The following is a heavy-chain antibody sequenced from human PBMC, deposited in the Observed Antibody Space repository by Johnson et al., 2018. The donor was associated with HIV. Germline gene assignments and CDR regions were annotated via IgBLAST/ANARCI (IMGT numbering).Heavy chain of an antibody. Sequence: VQLVESGGGMVRPGGSLRLSCAASRFIFDDYGMSWVRQAPGKGLEWVSGINWNGGSTGYADSVRGRFTISRDNAKNSLYLQMNSLRAEDTALYYCAREIRVCSGGTCYSHDAFDIWGQGTMVTVSS. V-gene: IGHV3-20*04. CDR2: INWNGGST. J-gene: IGHJ3*02. D-gene: IGHD2-15*01. CDR3: AREIRVCSGGTCYSHDAFDI. CDR1: RFIFDDYG.